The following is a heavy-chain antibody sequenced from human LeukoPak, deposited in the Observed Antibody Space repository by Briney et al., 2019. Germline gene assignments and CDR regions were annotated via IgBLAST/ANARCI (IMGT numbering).Heavy chain of an antibody. CDR2: ISYDGSNK. Sequence: GSLRLSCAASGFTFSSYGMHWVRQAPGKGLEWVAVISYDGSNKYYADSVKGRFTISRDNSKNTLYLQMNSLRAEDTAVYYCAKKSVTSNFDYWGQGTLVTVSS. CDR3: AKKSVTSNFDY. J-gene: IGHJ4*02. V-gene: IGHV3-30*18. CDR1: GFTFSSYG. D-gene: IGHD4-17*01.